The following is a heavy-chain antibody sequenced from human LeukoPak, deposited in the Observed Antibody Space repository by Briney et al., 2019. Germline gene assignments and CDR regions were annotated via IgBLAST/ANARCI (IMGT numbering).Heavy chain of an antibody. Sequence: PGGSLRLSCAHSGFTVTRNYMSWVPQAPGKGLEWVSVIYSGGSTYYADSVKGRFTISRDNSKNTLYLQMNSLRAEDTAVYYCARHLPAAPYYFDYWGQGTLVTVSS. CDR2: IYSGGST. D-gene: IGHD2-2*01. J-gene: IGHJ4*02. CDR3: ARHLPAAPYYFDY. V-gene: IGHV3-53*01. CDR1: GFTVTRNY.